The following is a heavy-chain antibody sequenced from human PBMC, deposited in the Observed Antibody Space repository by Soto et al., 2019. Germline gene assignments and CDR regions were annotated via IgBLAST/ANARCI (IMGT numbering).Heavy chain of an antibody. CDR3: AECWSNYGDYYNY. CDR2: ISYDGSNK. J-gene: IGHJ4*02. D-gene: IGHD1-7*01. Sequence: PGGSLRLSCAASGFTFSNYGMHWVRQAPGRGLEWVAVISYDGSNKYYADSVKGRFTISRDNSKNTLYLQMNSLRAEDTAIYYCAECWSNYGDYYNYWGRGNLVTVSS. V-gene: IGHV3-30*18. CDR1: GFTFSNYG.